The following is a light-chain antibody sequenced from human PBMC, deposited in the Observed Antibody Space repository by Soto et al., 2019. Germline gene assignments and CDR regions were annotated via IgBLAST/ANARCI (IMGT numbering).Light chain of an antibody. CDR3: MQALQTPYT. J-gene: IGKJ2*01. CDR2: LGS. CDR1: QRLLHSNGNTF. V-gene: IGKV2-28*01. Sequence: EIVITQSRPSLTVTPGEPASISCRSSQRLLHSNGNTFLDWYLQKPGQSPQLLIYLGSNRASGVPDRVSGSEAGTDFTLKISRVEAEDVGVYYCMQALQTPYTFGQGTKVDIK.